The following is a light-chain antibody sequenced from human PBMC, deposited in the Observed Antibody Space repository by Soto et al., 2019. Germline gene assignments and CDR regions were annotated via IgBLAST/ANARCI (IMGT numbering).Light chain of an antibody. CDR1: QSLSSSY. CDR2: GAS. CDR3: QQYGSSPPWT. V-gene: IGKV3-20*01. J-gene: IGKJ1*01. Sequence: EIVLTQSPGTLSLSPGERATLSCRASQSLSSSYLAWHQQKPSQAPRLLIYGASSRATGIPDRFSGSVSGTGFTLTISRLEPEDFAVYYCQQYGSSPPWTFGQGTKVDIK.